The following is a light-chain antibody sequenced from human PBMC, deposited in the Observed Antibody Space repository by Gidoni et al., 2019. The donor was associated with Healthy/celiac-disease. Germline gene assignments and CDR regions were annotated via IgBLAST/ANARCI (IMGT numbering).Light chain of an antibody. CDR1: QGSRND. V-gene: IGKV1-6*01. CDR3: LQDYNYPLT. Sequence: AIQMNQSPSSLSESVGDRVTITCRASQGSRNDLGWYQQKPGKATKLLIYAASSLQSGVPSRFSGSGSGTDFTLTISSLQPEDFATYYCLQDYNYPLTFGGGTKVEIK. J-gene: IGKJ4*01. CDR2: AAS.